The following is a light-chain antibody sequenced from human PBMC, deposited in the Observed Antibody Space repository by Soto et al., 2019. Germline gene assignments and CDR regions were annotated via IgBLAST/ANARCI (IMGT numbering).Light chain of an antibody. CDR3: QQYNKWRT. J-gene: IGKJ1*01. Sequence: EIVLTQSPGTLSLSPGEPAPLSCRASQSVSGYIGWYQQRPGQAPRLLIYGTSTRATGIPARFSGSGSGTEFTLTIDSLQSEDFAVYYCQQYNKWRTFGQGTKVDIK. V-gene: IGKV3-15*01. CDR1: QSVSGY. CDR2: GTS.